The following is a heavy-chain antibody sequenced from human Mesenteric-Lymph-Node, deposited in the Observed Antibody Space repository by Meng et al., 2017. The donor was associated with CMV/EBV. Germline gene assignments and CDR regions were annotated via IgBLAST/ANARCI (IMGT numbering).Heavy chain of an antibody. CDR3: ARDLSGGYSDGPFDY. CDR2: INPKSGDT. D-gene: IGHD6-19*01. V-gene: IGHV1-2*02. CDR1: GYTFNVCY. Sequence: SGYTFNVCYYHWVRQAPGQGLEWMGWINPKSGDTNYAHNFQGRVTMTRDTSVGTFYMELTNLKSDDTALFYCARDLSGGYSDGPFDYWGQGTLVTVSS. J-gene: IGHJ4*02.